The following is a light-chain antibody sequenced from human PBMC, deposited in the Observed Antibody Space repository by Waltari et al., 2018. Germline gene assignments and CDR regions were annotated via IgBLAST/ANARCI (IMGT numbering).Light chain of an antibody. V-gene: IGKV4-1*01. J-gene: IGKJ1*01. Sequence: DIVMTQSPDSLAVSLGERATINCRSSQSVLYTPDNDNYFAWYQQKPGQPPKLLIYWASTRASGVPDRFSGSGSGTDFTLTISSLQAADVAVYYCQQYYTTPLTFGQGTRVEI. CDR2: WAS. CDR1: QSVLYTPDNDNY. CDR3: QQYYTTPLT.